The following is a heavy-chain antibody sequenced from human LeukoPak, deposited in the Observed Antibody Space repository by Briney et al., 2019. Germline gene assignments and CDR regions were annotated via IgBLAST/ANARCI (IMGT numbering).Heavy chain of an antibody. V-gene: IGHV3-53*01. CDR3: AKYFESQGDYFDY. CDR1: GFTVSSY. CDR2: IYSTGTT. J-gene: IGHJ4*02. D-gene: IGHD2/OR15-2a*01. Sequence: GGSLRLSCAASGFTVSSYMNWVRQPPGKGLEWVSLIYSTGTTFYADSVKGRFTISRDISKNTLYLQMNSLRAEDTAVYYCAKYFESQGDYFDYWGQGTLVTVSS.